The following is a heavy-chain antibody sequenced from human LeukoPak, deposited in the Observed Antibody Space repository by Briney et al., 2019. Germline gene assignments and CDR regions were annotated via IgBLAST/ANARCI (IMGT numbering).Heavy chain of an antibody. CDR1: GFTFSSYS. J-gene: IGHJ3*02. Sequence: PGGSLRRSCAASGFTFSSYSMNWVRQAPGKGLVWVLSISSSSSYIYYADSVKGRFTISRDNAKNSLYLQMNSLRAEDTAVYDCARGWLDAFDSWGQGTMVTVSS. CDR2: ISSSSSYI. V-gene: IGHV3-21*01. CDR3: ARGWLDAFDS. D-gene: IGHD6-19*01.